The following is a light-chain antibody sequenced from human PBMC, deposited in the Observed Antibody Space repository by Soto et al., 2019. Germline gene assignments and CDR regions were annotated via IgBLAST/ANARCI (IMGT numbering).Light chain of an antibody. CDR1: QSVGSY. CDR3: QQRSKWPRT. V-gene: IGKV3-11*01. Sequence: ETVFTQSPGTLSLSPVESATLSCRASQSVGSYLAWYQQKPGQAPRLLIYDASNRATGIPARFSGSGSGTDFTLTISNLEPEDFAVYYCQQRSKWPRTFGQGTK. CDR2: DAS. J-gene: IGKJ1*01.